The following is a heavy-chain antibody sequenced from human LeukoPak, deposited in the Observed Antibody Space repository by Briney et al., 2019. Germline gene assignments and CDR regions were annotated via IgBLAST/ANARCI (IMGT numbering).Heavy chain of an antibody. CDR2: ISYNGVSQ. D-gene: IGHD1-14*01. V-gene: IGHV3-30*04. Sequence: GGSLRLSCEASGFIFSDYAMHWVRQSPGKGLEWVAVISYNGVSQYYADSVRGRFTISRDNSRDTLFLHMSSLGPEDTATYYCGRRRTRLNIFETGDFWGQGTLVTVSS. CDR3: GRRRTRLNIFETGDF. CDR1: GFIFSDYA. J-gene: IGHJ4*02.